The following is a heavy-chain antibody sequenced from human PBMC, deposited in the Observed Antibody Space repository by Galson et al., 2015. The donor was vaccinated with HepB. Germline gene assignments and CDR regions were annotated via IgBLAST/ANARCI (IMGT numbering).Heavy chain of an antibody. V-gene: IGHV3-48*03. Sequence: SLRLSCAASGFTFSSYEMNWVRQAPGKGLEWVSYISSSGSTIYYADSVKGRFTISRDNAKNSLYLQMNSLRAEDTAVYYCARDRDGEPDYGGNRPVRVSFDYWGQGTLVTVSS. D-gene: IGHD4-23*01. CDR2: ISSSGSTI. CDR3: ARDRDGEPDYGGNRPVRVSFDY. J-gene: IGHJ4*02. CDR1: GFTFSSYE.